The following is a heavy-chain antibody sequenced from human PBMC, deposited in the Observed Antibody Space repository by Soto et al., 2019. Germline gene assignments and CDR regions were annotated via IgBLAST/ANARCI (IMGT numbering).Heavy chain of an antibody. J-gene: IGHJ3*02. CDR1: GFTFSSYA. CDR2: ISGSGGST. V-gene: IGHV3-23*01. D-gene: IGHD1-7*01. Sequence: GGSLRLSCAASGFTFSSYAMSWVRQAPGKGLEWVSAISGSGGSTYYADSVKGRFTISRDNSKNTLYLQMNSLRAEDPAVYYCATENTGTKAFDIWGQGTMVPVSS. CDR3: ATENTGTKAFDI.